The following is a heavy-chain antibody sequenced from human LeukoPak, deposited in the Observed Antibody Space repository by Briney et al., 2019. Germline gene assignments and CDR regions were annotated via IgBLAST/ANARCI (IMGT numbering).Heavy chain of an antibody. V-gene: IGHV3-23*01. J-gene: IGHJ4*02. Sequence: GGSLRLSCAASGSTFSSYAMSWVRQAPGKGLEWVSAISGSGGSTYYADSVKGRFTISRDNSKNTLYLHMNSLRAEDAALYYCAIKAGNFQERVSLDFWGQGTLVTVSS. CDR3: AIKAGNFQERVSLDF. CDR1: GSTFSSYA. CDR2: ISGSGGST. D-gene: IGHD1-1*01.